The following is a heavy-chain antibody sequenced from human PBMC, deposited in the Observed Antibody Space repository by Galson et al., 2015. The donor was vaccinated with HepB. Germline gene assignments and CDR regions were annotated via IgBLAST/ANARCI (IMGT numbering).Heavy chain of an antibody. D-gene: IGHD6-19*01. CDR1: GFTFSSYG. V-gene: IGHV3-30*18. CDR2: ISYDGSNK. CDR3: AKRRDSSGWYIDY. Sequence: SLRLSCAASGFTFSSYGMHWVRQAPGKGLEWVAVISYDGSNKYYADSVKGRFTISRDNSKNTLYLQMNSLRAEDAAVYYCAKRRDSSGWYIDYWGQGTLVTVSS. J-gene: IGHJ4*02.